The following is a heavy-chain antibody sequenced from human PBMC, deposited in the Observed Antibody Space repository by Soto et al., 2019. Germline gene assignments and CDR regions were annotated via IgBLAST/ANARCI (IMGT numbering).Heavy chain of an antibody. D-gene: IGHD6-6*01. CDR1: GGSISSGGYY. Sequence: QVQLQESGPGLVKPSQTLSLTCTVSGGSISSGGYYWSWIRQHPGKGLEWIGYIYYSGSTYYNPSLKSRVTISVDTSKNQFSLKLSSVTAADTAVYYCAADSSYSSSPEEGDDYWGQGTLVTVSS. CDR2: IYYSGST. CDR3: AADSSYSSSPEEGDDY. V-gene: IGHV4-31*03. J-gene: IGHJ4*02.